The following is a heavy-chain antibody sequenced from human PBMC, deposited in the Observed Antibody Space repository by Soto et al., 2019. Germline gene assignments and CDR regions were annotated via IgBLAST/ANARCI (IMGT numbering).Heavy chain of an antibody. Sequence: QVQLVQSGAEVKKPGSSVKVSCKASGGTFSSYAISWVRQAPGQGLEWMGGIIPIFGTANYAQKLQGRVTMTTDTSTSTAYMELRSLRSDDTAVDYCARDPDTAMVKYDYWGQGTLVTVSS. J-gene: IGHJ4*02. V-gene: IGHV1-69*06. CDR1: GGTFSSYA. CDR2: IIPIFGTA. CDR3: ARDPDTAMVKYDY. D-gene: IGHD5-18*01.